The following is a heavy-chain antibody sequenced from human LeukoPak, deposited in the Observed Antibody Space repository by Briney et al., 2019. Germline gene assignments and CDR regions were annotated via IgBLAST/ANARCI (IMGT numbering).Heavy chain of an antibody. J-gene: IGHJ4*02. V-gene: IGHV4-39*01. CDR2: IYYSGST. CDR1: GGSISSSSYY. D-gene: IGHD3-10*01. CDR3: ARRLYYYGSGSYYYDY. Sequence: SETLSLTCTVSGGSISSSSYYWGWIRQPPGKGLEWIGSIYYSGSTYYNPSLKSRVTISVDTSKNQFSLKLSSVTAADTAVYYCARRLYYYGSGSYYYDYWGQGTLVTVSS.